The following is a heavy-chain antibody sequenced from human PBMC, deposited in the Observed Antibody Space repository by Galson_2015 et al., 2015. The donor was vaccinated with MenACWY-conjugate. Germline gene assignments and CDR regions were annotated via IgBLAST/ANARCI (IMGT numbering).Heavy chain of an antibody. D-gene: IGHD3-10*01. V-gene: IGHV3-23*01. CDR2: ISGSGGST. CDR1: EFTFSSFA. J-gene: IGHJ6*02. CDR3: AKVRVGELVWSGRGSMDV. Sequence: SLRLSCAASEFTFSSFAMNWVRQAPGKGLEWVSAISGSGGSTHYSDSVKGRFTISRDNFKNTVYLEMNSLRAEDTAVYYCAKVRVGELVWSGRGSMDVWGQGTTVTVSS.